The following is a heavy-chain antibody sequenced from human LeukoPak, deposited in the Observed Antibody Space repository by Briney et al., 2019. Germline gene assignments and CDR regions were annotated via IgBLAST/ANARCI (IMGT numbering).Heavy chain of an antibody. Sequence: SETLSLTCAVYGGSFSGYYWSWIRQPPGKGLEWIGEINHSGSTNYNPSLKSRVTISVDTSKNQFSLKLSSVTAADTAVYYCARAALGVVVVAATRYFDYWGQETLVTVSS. CDR1: GGSFSGYY. V-gene: IGHV4-34*01. CDR3: ARAALGVVVVAATRYFDY. J-gene: IGHJ4*02. D-gene: IGHD2-15*01. CDR2: INHSGST.